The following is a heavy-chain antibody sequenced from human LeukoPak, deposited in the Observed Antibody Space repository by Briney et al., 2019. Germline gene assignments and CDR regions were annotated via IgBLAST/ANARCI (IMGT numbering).Heavy chain of an antibody. CDR3: TRHLDYYDSSGYYDY. V-gene: IGHV3-73*01. CDR1: GFTFSGSA. CDR2: IRSKANSYAT. Sequence: GGSLRLSCAASGFTFSGSAMHWVRQASGKGLEWVGRIRSKANSYATAYAAWVKGRFTISRDDSKNTPYLQMNSLKTEDTAVYYCTRHLDYYDSSGYYDYWGQGTLVTVSS. D-gene: IGHD3-22*01. J-gene: IGHJ4*02.